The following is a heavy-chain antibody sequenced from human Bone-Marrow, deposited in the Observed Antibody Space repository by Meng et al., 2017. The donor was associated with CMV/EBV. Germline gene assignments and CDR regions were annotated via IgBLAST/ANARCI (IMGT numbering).Heavy chain of an antibody. CDR2: IYYSGST. D-gene: IGHD2-2*01. Sequence: SETLSLTCTVSGGSVSSGGYYWSWIRQPPGKGLEWIGYIYYSGSTNYNPSLKSRVTISVDTSKNQFSLKLSSVTAADTAVYYCARDLVYCSSTSCRSYGMDVWGQGTTVTGSS. CDR1: GGSVSSGGYY. J-gene: IGHJ6*02. CDR3: ARDLVYCSSTSCRSYGMDV. V-gene: IGHV4-61*08.